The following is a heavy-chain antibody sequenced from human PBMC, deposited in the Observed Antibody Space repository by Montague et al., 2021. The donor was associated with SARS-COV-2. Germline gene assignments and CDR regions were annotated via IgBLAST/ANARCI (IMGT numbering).Heavy chain of an antibody. Sequence: SLRLSCAASGFTFSRFWTSWVRQAPGKGLEWVANIKEDGSEKNYVDSVKGRFTISRDNAKNSLYLQMNSLRAEDTAVYYCARDGRYNDFWSGYYSPSPQNDGFDVWGQGTMVTVSS. J-gene: IGHJ3*01. CDR1: GFTFSRFW. D-gene: IGHD3-3*01. V-gene: IGHV3-7*01. CDR3: ARDGRYNDFWSGYYSPSPQNDGFDV. CDR2: IKEDGSEK.